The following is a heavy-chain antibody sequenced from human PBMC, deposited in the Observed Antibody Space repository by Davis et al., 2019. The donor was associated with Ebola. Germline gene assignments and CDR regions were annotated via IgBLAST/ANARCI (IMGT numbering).Heavy chain of an antibody. D-gene: IGHD3-22*01. CDR3: ARVQKHYYGSGYYDF. Sequence: GESLKISCKTSGYSYITYWIAWVRQMPGKGLEWMGIIYPDDSDARYSPSFQGQVTISADKSANTVYLQWSSLKASDTAMYYCARVQKHYYGSGYYDFWGQGTLVTVSS. J-gene: IGHJ4*02. V-gene: IGHV5-51*01. CDR1: GYSYITYW. CDR2: IYPDDSDA.